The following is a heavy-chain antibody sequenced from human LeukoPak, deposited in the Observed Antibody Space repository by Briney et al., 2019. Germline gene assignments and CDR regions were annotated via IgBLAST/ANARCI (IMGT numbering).Heavy chain of an antibody. Sequence: GGSLRLSCAASGFTFSSYEMNWVRQAPGKGLEWVSYISSSGSTIYYADSVKGRFTISRDNAKNSLYLQMNSLRAEDTAVYYCARDLNGYSYGYLTFDYWGQGTLVTVSS. V-gene: IGHV3-48*03. CDR3: ARDLNGYSYGYLTFDY. J-gene: IGHJ4*02. D-gene: IGHD5-18*01. CDR1: GFTFSSYE. CDR2: ISSSGSTI.